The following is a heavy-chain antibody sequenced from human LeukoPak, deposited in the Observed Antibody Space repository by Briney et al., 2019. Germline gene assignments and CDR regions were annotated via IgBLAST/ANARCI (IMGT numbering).Heavy chain of an antibody. CDR1: GFTFDDYA. Sequence: PGRSLRLSCAASGFTFDDYAMHWVRQAPGEGLEWVSGISWNSGSIGYADSVKGRFTISRDNAKNSLYLQMNSLRAEDTAVYYCARGDSSGPSGWGQGTLVTVSS. CDR3: ARGDSSGPSG. J-gene: IGHJ3*01. D-gene: IGHD6-25*01. CDR2: ISWNSGSI. V-gene: IGHV3-9*01.